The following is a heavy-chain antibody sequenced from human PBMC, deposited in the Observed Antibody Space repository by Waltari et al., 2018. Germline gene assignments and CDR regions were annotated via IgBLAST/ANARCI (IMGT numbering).Heavy chain of an antibody. V-gene: IGHV4-31*03. CDR3: ASRGSGSYDDAFDI. D-gene: IGHD3-10*01. J-gene: IGHJ3*02. CDR2: IYYSGST. Sequence: QVQLQESGPGLVNPSQTLSLTCTVSGGSISSGGYYWSWIRQHPGKGLEWIGYIYYSGSTYYNPSLKSRVTISVDTSKNQFSLKLSSVTAADTAVYYCASRGSGSYDDAFDIWGQGTMVTVSS. CDR1: GGSISSGGYY.